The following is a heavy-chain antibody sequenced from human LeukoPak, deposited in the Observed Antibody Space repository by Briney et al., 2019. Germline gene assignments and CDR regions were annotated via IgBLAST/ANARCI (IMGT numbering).Heavy chain of an antibody. CDR3: AVKWGSYFDY. Sequence: PGGSLRLSCAASGFXXSXXXXXXVXXXPGXXXXXVXNIKXDGSEXYYVDSVKGRFTISRDNAKNSLYLQMNSLRAEDTAVYYCAVKWGSYFDYWGQGTLVTVSS. D-gene: IGHD3-16*01. CDR1: GFXXSXXX. V-gene: IGHV3-7*02. CDR2: IKXDGSEX. J-gene: IGHJ4*02.